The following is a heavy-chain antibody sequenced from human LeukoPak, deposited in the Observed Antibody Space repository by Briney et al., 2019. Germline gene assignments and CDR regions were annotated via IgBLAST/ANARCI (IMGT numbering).Heavy chain of an antibody. Sequence: SETLSLTCNVSGGSISDNDYSWDWIRQPPGKGLEWMGCIHYSGTTYSNPSIKSRISISVDTSKSQFSLKLRSVTAADTAVYYCARRYYFVSGSYYPFDFWGQGTLVTVSS. CDR1: GGSISDNDYS. CDR2: IHYSGTT. D-gene: IGHD3-10*01. J-gene: IGHJ4*02. V-gene: IGHV4-39*01. CDR3: ARRYYFVSGSYYPFDF.